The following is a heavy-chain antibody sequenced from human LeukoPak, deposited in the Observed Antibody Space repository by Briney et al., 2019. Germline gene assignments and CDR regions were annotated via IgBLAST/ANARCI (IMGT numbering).Heavy chain of an antibody. CDR2: IGTAGDT. CDR1: GFTFSSYD. Sequence: GGSLRLSCAASGFTFSSYDMHWVRQATGKGLEWVSAIGTAGDTYYPGSVKGRFTISRESAKNSLYLQMNSLRAEDTAVYYCARDDYGDYGMDVWGQGTTVTVSS. J-gene: IGHJ6*02. D-gene: IGHD4-17*01. V-gene: IGHV3-13*01. CDR3: ARDDYGDYGMDV.